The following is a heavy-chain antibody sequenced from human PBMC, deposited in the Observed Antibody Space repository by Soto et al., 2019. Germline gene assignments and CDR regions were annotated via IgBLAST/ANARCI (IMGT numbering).Heavy chain of an antibody. CDR3: ASTGYDRYSGYDY. Sequence: PSETLSLTCTVSGGSISSYYWSWIRQPPGKGLEWIGYIYYTGSTNYNPSLKSRVTISLDTSKNQFSLKLSSVTAADTAVYYCASTGYDRYSGYDYWGQGTLVTVSS. V-gene: IGHV4-59*01. CDR1: GGSISSYY. CDR2: IYYTGST. D-gene: IGHD5-12*01. J-gene: IGHJ4*02.